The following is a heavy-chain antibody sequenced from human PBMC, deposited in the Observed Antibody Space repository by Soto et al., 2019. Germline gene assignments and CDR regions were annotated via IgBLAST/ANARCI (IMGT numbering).Heavy chain of an antibody. CDR1: GGSISSGGFY. D-gene: IGHD5-18*01. V-gene: IGHV4-31*03. J-gene: IGHJ4*02. CDR2: IYHSGST. CDR3: ARGGDSYTIFDY. Sequence: QVQLQQSGPGLVKPSQTLSLTCTVSGGSISSGGFYWSWIRQHPGKGLEWIGYIYHSGSTYYNPSLKSRLSMSIDTSKNQFSLKLSSVTAADTALYFCARGGDSYTIFDYWGQGTRVTVSS.